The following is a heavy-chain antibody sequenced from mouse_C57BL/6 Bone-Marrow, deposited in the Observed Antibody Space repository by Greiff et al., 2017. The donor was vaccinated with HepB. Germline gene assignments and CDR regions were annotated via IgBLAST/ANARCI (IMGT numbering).Heavy chain of an antibody. CDR2: IYPRSGNT. CDR1: GYTFTSYG. CDR3: ARSDGYYLYYAMDY. D-gene: IGHD2-3*01. J-gene: IGHJ4*01. Sequence: VQLKESGAELARPGASVKLSCKASGYTFTSYGISWVKQRTGQGLEWIGEIYPRSGNTYYNEKFKGKATLTADKSSSTAYMELRSLTSEDSAVYFCARSDGYYLYYAMDYWGQGTSVTVSS. V-gene: IGHV1-81*01.